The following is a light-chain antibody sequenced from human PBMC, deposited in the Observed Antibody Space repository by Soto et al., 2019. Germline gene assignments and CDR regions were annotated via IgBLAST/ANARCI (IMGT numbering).Light chain of an antibody. V-gene: IGLV4-69*01. J-gene: IGLJ3*02. CDR3: QTWGTDFRV. CDR1: SGHSSYA. CDR2: IYSSGTH. Sequence: HPVLTQSPSASASLGASVNLTCTLSSGHSSYAIAWHQQQPEKGPRFLMKIYSSGTHRKGDGIPDRFSGSSSGAERYVTISSLQSEDEADYYCQTWGTDFRVFGGGTKLTVL.